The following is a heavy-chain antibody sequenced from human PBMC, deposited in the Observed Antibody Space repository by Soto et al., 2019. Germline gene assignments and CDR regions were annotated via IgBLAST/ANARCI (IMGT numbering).Heavy chain of an antibody. J-gene: IGHJ5*02. CDR3: ARVFTGGWFDP. CDR1: GGPFSSYA. D-gene: IGHD2-15*01. V-gene: IGHV1-69*06. CDR2: ITPMFGAP. Sequence: QVQLVQSGAEVKKPGSSVKVSCTASGGPFSSYAINWVRQAPGQGLEWMGVITPMFGAPHYAQNFKGRITITADKSTKTAYMELCGLASGDTAVYFCARVFTGGWFDPWGQGTLVTVSS.